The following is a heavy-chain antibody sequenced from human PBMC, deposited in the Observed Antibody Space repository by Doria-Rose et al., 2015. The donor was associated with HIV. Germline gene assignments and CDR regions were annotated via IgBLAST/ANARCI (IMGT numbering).Heavy chain of an antibody. Sequence: VHIVQSGGGLVKPGVSLRLSCAASGFTFSRYSMNWVRQAPGKGLEWVSSISSSSEYIYYVDSVQGRFTISRDNAKNSVYLQMNSLRTEDTAVYYCARDHYDSGGYYRDWGQERWSPSPQ. J-gene: IGHJ4*01. CDR2: ISSSSEYI. D-gene: IGHD3-22*01. CDR3: ARDHYDSGGYYRD. V-gene: IGHV3-21*03. CDR1: GFTFSRYS.